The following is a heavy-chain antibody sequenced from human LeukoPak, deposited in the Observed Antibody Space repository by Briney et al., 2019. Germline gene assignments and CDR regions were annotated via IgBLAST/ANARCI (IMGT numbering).Heavy chain of an antibody. CDR2: ISGSGGST. Sequence: GGTLRLSCAASGFTFSSYVMSWVRQAPGKGLEWVSGISGSGGSTYYADSVKGRFTISRDNSKNTLYLQMSSLRAEDTATYYCAKGYVSHYYYGMDVWGHGTTATVSS. CDR3: AKGYVSHYYYGMDV. V-gene: IGHV3-23*01. J-gene: IGHJ6*02. D-gene: IGHD5-12*01. CDR1: GFTFSSYV.